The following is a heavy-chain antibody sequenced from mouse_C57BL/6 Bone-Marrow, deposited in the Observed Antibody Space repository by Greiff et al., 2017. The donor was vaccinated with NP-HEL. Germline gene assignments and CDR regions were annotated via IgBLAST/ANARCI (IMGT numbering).Heavy chain of an antibody. D-gene: IGHD1-1*01. J-gene: IGHJ4*01. Sequence: VQLKQSGAELVRPGASVKLSCTASGFNIKDDYMHWVKQRPEQGLEWIGWIDPENGDTEYASKFQGKATITADPSSNTAYLQLSSLTSEDTAVYYCTTVFITTVVALYYYAMDYWGQGTSVTVSS. CDR1: GFNIKDDY. CDR3: TTVFITTVVALYYYAMDY. V-gene: IGHV14-4*01. CDR2: IDPENGDT.